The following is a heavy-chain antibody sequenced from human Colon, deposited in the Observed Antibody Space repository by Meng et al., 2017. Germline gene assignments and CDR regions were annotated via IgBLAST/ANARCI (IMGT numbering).Heavy chain of an antibody. CDR1: GYTFTTYG. J-gene: IGHJ4*02. CDR2: ISTYNGNT. V-gene: IGHV1-18*01. D-gene: IGHD3-10*01. CDR3: ARDGLSFTMVRGGKY. Sequence: QVQHVQSGTEVKKPGASVKVSCKSSGYTFTTYGISWVRQAPGQGLEWMGWISTYNGNTNYAQKFQGRVTMTTDTSTSTAYMELRSLRSDDTAVYYCARDGLSFTMVRGGKYWGQGTLVTVSS.